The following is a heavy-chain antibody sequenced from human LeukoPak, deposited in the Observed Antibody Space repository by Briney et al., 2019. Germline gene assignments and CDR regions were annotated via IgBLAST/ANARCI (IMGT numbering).Heavy chain of an antibody. Sequence: VASVKVSCKASGGTFSSYAISWVRQAPGQGLEWMGRIIPIFGTANYAQKFQGRVTITTDESTSTAYMELSSLRSEDTAVYYCARDSCYYGSGSAFDYWGQGTLVTVSS. D-gene: IGHD3-10*01. CDR3: ARDSCYYGSGSAFDY. V-gene: IGHV1-69*05. CDR1: GGTFSSYA. J-gene: IGHJ4*02. CDR2: IIPIFGTA.